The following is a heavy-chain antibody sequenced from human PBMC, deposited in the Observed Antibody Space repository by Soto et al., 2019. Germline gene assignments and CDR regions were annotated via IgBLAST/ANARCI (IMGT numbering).Heavy chain of an antibody. D-gene: IGHD3-3*01. Sequence: EVQLVESGGGLVQPGRSLRLSCAASGFTFDDYAMHWVRQAPGKGLEWVSGISWNSGSIGYADSVKGRLTISRDNAKNSLYLQMNSLRAEDTALYYCAKDGSDFWSGYPIDYWGQGTLVTVSS. CDR1: GFTFDDYA. CDR2: ISWNSGSI. CDR3: AKDGSDFWSGYPIDY. V-gene: IGHV3-9*01. J-gene: IGHJ4*02.